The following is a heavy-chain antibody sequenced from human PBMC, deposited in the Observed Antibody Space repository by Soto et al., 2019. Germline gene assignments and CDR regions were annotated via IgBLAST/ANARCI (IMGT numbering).Heavy chain of an antibody. J-gene: IGHJ4*02. CDR1: GFTFSSYG. D-gene: IGHD2-15*01. CDR3: ANDRLWATPYYFDY. CDR2: ISYDGSNK. Sequence: QVQLVESGGGVVQPGRSLRLSCAASGFTFSSYGMHWVRQAPGKGLEWVAVISYDGSNKYYADSVKGRFTISRDNSKNALYLQMNSLRAEDTAVYYCANDRLWATPYYFDYWGQGTLVTVSS. V-gene: IGHV3-30*18.